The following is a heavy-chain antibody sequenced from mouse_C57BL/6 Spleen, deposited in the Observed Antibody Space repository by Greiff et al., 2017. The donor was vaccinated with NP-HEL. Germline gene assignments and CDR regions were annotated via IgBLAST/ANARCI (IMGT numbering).Heavy chain of an antibody. CDR1: GYAFSSYW. Sequence: QVQLQQSGAELVKPGASVKISCKASGYAFSSYWMNWVKQRPGKGLEWIGQIYPGDGDTNYNGKFKGKATLTADKSSSTAYMQLSSLTSEDSAVYLCARSDYVNAMDYWGQGTSVTVSS. CDR2: IYPGDGDT. V-gene: IGHV1-80*01. J-gene: IGHJ4*01. CDR3: ARSDYVNAMDY. D-gene: IGHD1-1*01.